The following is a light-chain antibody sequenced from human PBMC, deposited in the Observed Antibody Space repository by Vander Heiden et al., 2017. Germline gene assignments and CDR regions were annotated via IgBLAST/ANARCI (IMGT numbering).Light chain of an antibody. CDR1: QSLLHSNGYNY. CDR3: MQAGT. V-gene: IGKV2-28*01. Sequence: DIVMTQSPLSLPVTPGEPASISCRSSQSLLHSNGYNYLDWYLQKPGQSPQLLIYLGSNRASGVPDRFSGSGSATDFTLKISRVEAEDVGVYYCMQAGTFGQGTKVEIK. J-gene: IGKJ1*01. CDR2: LGS.